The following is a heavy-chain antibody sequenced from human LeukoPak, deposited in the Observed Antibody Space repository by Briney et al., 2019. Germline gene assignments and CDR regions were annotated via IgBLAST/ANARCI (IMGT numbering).Heavy chain of an antibody. Sequence: ASVKVSCKASGYTFTRFDINWVRQATGQGLEWMGWVNLKSGYTGYAQKFQGRVTITRDTSINTAYMELSSLRSEDTAVYYCARVDSSPDYWGQGTLVTVSS. CDR3: ARVDSSPDY. CDR2: VNLKSGYT. D-gene: IGHD3-22*01. V-gene: IGHV1-8*03. CDR1: GYTFTRFD. J-gene: IGHJ4*02.